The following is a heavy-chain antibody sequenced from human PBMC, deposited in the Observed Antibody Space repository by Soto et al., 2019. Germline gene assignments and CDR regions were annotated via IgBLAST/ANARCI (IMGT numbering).Heavy chain of an antibody. Sequence: QVQRVQSGAEVKKPGASVKVSCKASGYTFTSYGISWVRQAPGQGLEWMGWISAYNGNTNYAQKLQGRVTMTTDTSTSTAYMELRRLRSDDTAVYYCAREVGATAYYYYGMDVWGQGTTVTVSS. CDR1: GYTFTSYG. CDR2: ISAYNGNT. V-gene: IGHV1-18*01. CDR3: AREVGATAYYYYGMDV. J-gene: IGHJ6*02. D-gene: IGHD1-26*01.